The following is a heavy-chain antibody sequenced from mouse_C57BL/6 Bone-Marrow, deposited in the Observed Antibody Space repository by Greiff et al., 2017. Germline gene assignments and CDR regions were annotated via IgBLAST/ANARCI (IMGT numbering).Heavy chain of an antibody. CDR1: GYAFSTYR. D-gene: IGHD4-1*01. CDR3: ARDWEYCDY. J-gene: IGHJ2*01. Sequence: VQLPQSGAELVKPGASVKISCKVSGYAFSTYRMNWVKQRPGTGLEWIGQIYPGDGDTNYNGKFKGNATLTADKSSSKADMQLSSRTSEDSAVDYCARDWEYCDYWGQGTTLTVSS. CDR2: IYPGDGDT. V-gene: IGHV1-80*01.